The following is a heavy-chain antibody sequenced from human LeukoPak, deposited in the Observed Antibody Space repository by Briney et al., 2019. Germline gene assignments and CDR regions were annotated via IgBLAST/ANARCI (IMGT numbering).Heavy chain of an antibody. CDR2: IRYDGSNK. J-gene: IGHJ6*03. Sequence: AGGSLRLSCAASGFTFSSYGMHWVRQAPGKGLEWVAFIRYDGSNKYYADSVKGRFTISRDNSKNTLYLQMNSLRAEDTAVYYCAKDSSGWSPRYYYMDVWGKGTTVTISS. CDR3: AKDSSGWSPRYYYMDV. V-gene: IGHV3-30*02. CDR1: GFTFSSYG. D-gene: IGHD6-19*01.